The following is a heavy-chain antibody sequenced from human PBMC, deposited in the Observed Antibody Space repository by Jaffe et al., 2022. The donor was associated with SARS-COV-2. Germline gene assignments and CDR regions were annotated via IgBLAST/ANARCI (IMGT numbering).Heavy chain of an antibody. CDR2: ISYDGRNK. J-gene: IGHJ4*02. V-gene: IGHV3-30*03. CDR1: GFTFSSYG. Sequence: QVQLVESGGGVVQPGTSLRLSCEASGFTFSSYGMHLVRQAPGKGLEWVAVISYDGRNKYYTDSVKGRFTISRDNSKNTLYLQMNSLRTEDTAVYYCAREYLPPGEWLVPSLDYWGQGTLVTVSS. CDR3: AREYLPPGEWLVPSLDY. D-gene: IGHD2-8*01.